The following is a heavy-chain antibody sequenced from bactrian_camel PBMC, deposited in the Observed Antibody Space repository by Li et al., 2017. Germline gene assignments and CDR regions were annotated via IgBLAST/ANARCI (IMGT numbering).Heavy chain of an antibody. CDR3: AADIGSRRY. D-gene: IGHD1*01. V-gene: IGHV3S40*01. Sequence: DVQLVESGGGAVETGGSLRLSCAASGFTFSNYYMTWVRQAPGKEREWVATFNSDGTPSYADSVKGRFAISKDNAKNTMYLEMNTLKPEDTAMYYCAADIGSRRYWGQGTQVTVS. CDR2: FNSDGTP. CDR1: GFTFSNYY. J-gene: IGHJ4*01.